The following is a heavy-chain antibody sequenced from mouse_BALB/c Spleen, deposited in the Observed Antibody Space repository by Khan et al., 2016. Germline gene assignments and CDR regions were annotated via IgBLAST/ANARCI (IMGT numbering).Heavy chain of an antibody. Sequence: EVELVESGADLVKPGGSLKLSCAASGFTFTNYGMSWVHQTPDKRLEWVATISSGDSYTYYPDNVKGRFTISIDNSNNTPYLQISSLKSEDTALFDCVRVVYYGSSYKYAMDYWGQGTSVTVSS. J-gene: IGHJ4*01. D-gene: IGHD1-1*01. CDR2: ISSGDSYT. CDR1: GFTFTNYG. V-gene: IGHV5-6*01. CDR3: VRVVYYGSSYKYAMDY.